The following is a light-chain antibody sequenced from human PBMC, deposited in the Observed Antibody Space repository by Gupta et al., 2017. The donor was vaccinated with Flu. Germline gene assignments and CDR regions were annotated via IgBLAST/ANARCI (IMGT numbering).Light chain of an antibody. CDR3: GTWDHSLNAGV. Sequence: QSVLTQPPSVSAAPGQKGTISCPGSSSNIGNSYVSWYQQLPGTVPKLLIYESDKRPLGIPDRFSGSKSGTSATLGITGLQTGDEADYYCGTWDHSLNAGVFGGGTKLTVL. V-gene: IGLV1-51*02. CDR1: SSNIGNSY. J-gene: IGLJ2*01. CDR2: ESD.